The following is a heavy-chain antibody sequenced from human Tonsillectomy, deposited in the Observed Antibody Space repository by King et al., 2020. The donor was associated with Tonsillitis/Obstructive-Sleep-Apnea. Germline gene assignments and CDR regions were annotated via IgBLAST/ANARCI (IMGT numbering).Heavy chain of an antibody. J-gene: IGHJ3*02. CDR3: ARDMVLEAGGDAFDI. CDR1: GGSISSYY. D-gene: IGHD2-8*01. Sequence: QLQESGPGLVKASETLSLTCTVTGGSISSYYWSWIRQPPGRGLEWIGYSYNSGSTNYNPSLKSRLTISVDTSKNQFSLKLTSVTAADTAVYYCARDMVLEAGGDAFDIWGQGTMVTVSS. V-gene: IGHV4-59*01. CDR2: SYNSGST.